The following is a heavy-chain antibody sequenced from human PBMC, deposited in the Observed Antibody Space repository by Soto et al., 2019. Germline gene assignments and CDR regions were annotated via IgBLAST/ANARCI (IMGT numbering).Heavy chain of an antibody. J-gene: IGHJ6*02. CDR3: ARARVPYSSTWYRYDYYGMDI. Sequence: SETLSLTCPVSGDSISSSSYYWSWIRQQTGKGLGWIGYIHYSGNTRYNPSLKSRLTISVDTSKNQFSLMLSSLTAADTAVYFCARARVPYSSTWYRYDYYGMDIWGQGTTVTVSS. D-gene: IGHD6-13*01. CDR2: IHYSGNT. V-gene: IGHV4-31*03. CDR1: GDSISSSSYY.